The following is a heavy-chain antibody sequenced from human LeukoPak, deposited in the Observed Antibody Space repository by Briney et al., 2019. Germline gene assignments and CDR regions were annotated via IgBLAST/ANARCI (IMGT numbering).Heavy chain of an antibody. Sequence: RIVPKKRLEWVSAISGSGGSTYYADSVKGRFTISRDNSKNTLYLQMNSLRAEDTAVYYCAKEDSSSWYPYYFDYWGQGTLVTVSS. CDR3: AKEDSSSWYPYYFDY. D-gene: IGHD6-13*01. V-gene: IGHV3-23*01. CDR2: ISGSGGST. J-gene: IGHJ4*02.